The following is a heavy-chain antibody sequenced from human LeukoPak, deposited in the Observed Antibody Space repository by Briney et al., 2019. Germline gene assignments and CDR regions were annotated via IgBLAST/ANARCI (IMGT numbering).Heavy chain of an antibody. CDR1: GYTFTGYY. Sequence: ASVKASCKASGYTFTGYYMHWVRQAPGQGLEWMGWINPNSGGTNYAQKFQGRVTMTRDTSISTAYMKLSRLRSDDTAVYYCARENLPYCSGGSCHSRYNWFDPWGQGTLVTVSS. J-gene: IGHJ5*02. CDR2: INPNSGGT. CDR3: ARENLPYCSGGSCHSRYNWFDP. V-gene: IGHV1-2*02. D-gene: IGHD2-15*01.